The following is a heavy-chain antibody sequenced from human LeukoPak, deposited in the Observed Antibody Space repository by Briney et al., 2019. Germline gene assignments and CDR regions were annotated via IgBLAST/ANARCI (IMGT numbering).Heavy chain of an antibody. D-gene: IGHD5-18*01. V-gene: IGHV4-4*07. CDR1: GGSISSYC. J-gene: IGHJ4*02. Sequence: SETLSLTCTVSGGSISSYCWNWIRQPAGKGLEWIGRIYTSRSTSDNPSLKSRVTMPVDTSKNQSSLKLSSVTAADTAVYYCAREGGTLIQLGLTPFDYWGQGTLFTVSS. CDR2: IYTSRST. CDR3: AREGGTLIQLGLTPFDY.